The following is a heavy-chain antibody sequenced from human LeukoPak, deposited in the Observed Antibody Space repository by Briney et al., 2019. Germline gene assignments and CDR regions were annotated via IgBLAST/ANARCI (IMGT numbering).Heavy chain of an antibody. V-gene: IGHV3-48*01. CDR2: MTGNSKTI. J-gene: IGHJ4*02. CDR3: ARSRDWYADC. Sequence: GGSLRLSCAASGFVFNIYSMNWVRQAPGKGLEWISYMTGNSKTINYADSVKGRFTVSRDNAENSLFLQMNRLRAEDTAIYYCARSRDWYADCWGQGSLVTVSS. D-gene: IGHD3-9*01. CDR1: GFVFNIYS.